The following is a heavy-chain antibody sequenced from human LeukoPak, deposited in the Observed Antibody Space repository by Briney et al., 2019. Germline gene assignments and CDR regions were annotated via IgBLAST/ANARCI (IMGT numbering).Heavy chain of an antibody. D-gene: IGHD2/OR15-2a*01. J-gene: IGHJ4*02. CDR1: GFTISRSS. CDR3: AKASGSIAFDFDY. Sequence: PGGSLRLSCAASGFTISRSSMHWVRQAPGKGLEWVSAISGSGGSTYYADSVKGRFTISRDNSKNTLYLQMNSLRAEDTAVYYCAKASGSIAFDFDYWGQGTLVTVSS. CDR2: ISGSGGST. V-gene: IGHV3-23*01.